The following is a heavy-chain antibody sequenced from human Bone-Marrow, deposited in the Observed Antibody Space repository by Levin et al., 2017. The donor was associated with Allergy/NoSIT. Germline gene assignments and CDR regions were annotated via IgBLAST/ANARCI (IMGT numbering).Heavy chain of an antibody. CDR1: GYTFTGYY. CDR3: ARAERFGVVRGDYYYMDV. J-gene: IGHJ6*03. D-gene: IGHD3-3*01. Sequence: ASVKVSCKASGYTFTGYYMHWVRQAPGQGLEWMGRINPNSGGTNYAQKFQGRVTMTRDTSISTAYMELSRLRSDDTAVYYCARAERFGVVRGDYYYMDVWGKGTTVTVSS. CDR2: INPNSGGT. V-gene: IGHV1-2*06.